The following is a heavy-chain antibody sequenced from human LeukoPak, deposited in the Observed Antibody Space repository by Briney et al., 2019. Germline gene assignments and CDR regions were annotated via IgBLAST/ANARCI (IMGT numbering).Heavy chain of an antibody. J-gene: IGHJ4*02. D-gene: IGHD4-23*01. CDR2: INHSGST. Sequence: SETLSLTCAVYGGSFSGYYWSWIRQPPGKGLEWIGEINHSGSTNYNPSLKSRVTISVDTSKNQFSLNLGSVSAADTAVYYCARDRTYGGNSGFDYWGQGTLVTVSS. CDR1: GGSFSGYY. CDR3: ARDRTYGGNSGFDY. V-gene: IGHV4-34*01.